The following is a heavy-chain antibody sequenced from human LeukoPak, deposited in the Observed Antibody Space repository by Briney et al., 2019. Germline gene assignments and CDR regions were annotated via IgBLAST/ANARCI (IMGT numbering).Heavy chain of an antibody. J-gene: IGHJ4*02. CDR2: ISSSSSYI. Sequence: GGSLRLSCAASGFTFSSYSMNWVRQAPGKGLEWVSSISSSSSYIYYADSVKGRFTISRDNAKNSLYLQMNSLRAEDTAVYYCARDLQASSGGSSYWGQGTLVTVSS. V-gene: IGHV3-21*01. CDR1: GFTFSSYS. CDR3: ARDLQASSGGSSY. D-gene: IGHD2-15*01.